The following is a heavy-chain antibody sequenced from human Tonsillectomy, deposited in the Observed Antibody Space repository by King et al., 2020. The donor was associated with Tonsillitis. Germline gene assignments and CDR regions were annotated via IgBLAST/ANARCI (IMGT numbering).Heavy chain of an antibody. J-gene: IGHJ4*02. D-gene: IGHD1-20*01. CDR1: GGSISSYY. V-gene: IGHV4-4*07. CDR2: IYTSGST. CDR3: ARDNLDFSNWNPYFYY. Sequence: QLQESGPGLVKPSETLSLTCTVSGGSISSYYWSWIRQPAGKGLEWIGRIYTSGSTNYNPSLKSRVTMSVDTSKNQFSLKLSSVTAADTAVYYCARDNLDFSNWNPYFYYWGQGTLVTVSS.